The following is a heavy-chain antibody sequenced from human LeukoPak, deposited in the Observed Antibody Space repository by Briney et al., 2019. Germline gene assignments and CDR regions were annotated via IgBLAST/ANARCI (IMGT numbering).Heavy chain of an antibody. D-gene: IGHD3-3*02. V-gene: IGHV4-39*01. CDR1: GGSISSSGFY. CDR3: ARHSTHGAFDI. J-gene: IGHJ3*02. Sequence: PSETLSLTCTVSGGSISSSGFYWSWVRQPPGVGLEWIGSIYYSGSTYYYPSLKSRVTISVDTSKNQFSLKLNSVTAADTAVYYCARHSTHGAFDIWGQGTMVAVSS. CDR2: IYYSGST.